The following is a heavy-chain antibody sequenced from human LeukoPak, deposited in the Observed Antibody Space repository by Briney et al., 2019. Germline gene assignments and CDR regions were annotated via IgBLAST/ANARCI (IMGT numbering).Heavy chain of an antibody. CDR1: GGTFSSYA. V-gene: IGHV1-69*04. J-gene: IGHJ4*02. Sequence: ASVKVSCKASGGTFSSYAISWVRQAPGQGLEWMGRIIPILGIANYAQKFQGRVTITADKSTSTVYMELSSLRSEDTAVYYCARRGWELYFDYWGQGTLVTVSS. CDR3: ARRGWELYFDY. D-gene: IGHD1-26*01. CDR2: IIPILGIA.